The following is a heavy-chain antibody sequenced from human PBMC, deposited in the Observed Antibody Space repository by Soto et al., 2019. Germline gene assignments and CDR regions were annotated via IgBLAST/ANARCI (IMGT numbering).Heavy chain of an antibody. J-gene: IGHJ4*02. V-gene: IGHV4-59*01. CDR2: IYYSGST. Sequence: SETLSLTCTVSGGSISSYYWSWIRQPPGKGLEWIGYIYYSGSTNYNPSLKSRVTISVDTSKNQFSLKLSSVTAADTAVYYCAREGSRARFDYWGQGTLVTVSS. CDR1: GGSISSYY. CDR3: AREGSRARFDY. D-gene: IGHD2-15*01.